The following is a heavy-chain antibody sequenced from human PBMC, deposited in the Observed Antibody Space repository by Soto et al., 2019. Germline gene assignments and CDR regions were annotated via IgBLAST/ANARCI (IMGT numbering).Heavy chain of an antibody. Sequence: SVKVSCKVSGYTLTELSMHWVRQAPGKGLEWMGGFDPEDGETIYAQKFQGRVTMTEDTSTDTAYMELSSLRSEDTAVYYCATFATLTIFGVVMPYNWFDPWGQGTLVTVSS. J-gene: IGHJ5*02. V-gene: IGHV1-24*01. CDR2: FDPEDGET. D-gene: IGHD3-3*01. CDR3: ATFATLTIFGVVMPYNWFDP. CDR1: GYTLTELS.